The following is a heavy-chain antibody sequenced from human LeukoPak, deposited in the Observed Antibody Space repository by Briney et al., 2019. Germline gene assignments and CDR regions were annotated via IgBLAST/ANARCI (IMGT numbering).Heavy chain of an antibody. V-gene: IGHV3-48*01. J-gene: IGHJ5*02. CDR3: AADPVP. Sequence: GGSLRLSGAASGFTFSYHSITWVRQAPGKGLEWLSYISSSSTIYYADSVKGRFTISRDDAKNSLYLQMNSLRADDTAVYYCAADPVPWGQGTLVTVSS. CDR2: ISSSSTI. CDR1: GFTFSYHS.